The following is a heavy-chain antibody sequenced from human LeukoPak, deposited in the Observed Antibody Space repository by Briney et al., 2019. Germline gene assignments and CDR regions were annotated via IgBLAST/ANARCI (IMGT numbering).Heavy chain of an antibody. V-gene: IGHV4-31*03. CDR2: IYYSGST. D-gene: IGHD6-19*01. J-gene: IGHJ3*02. Sequence: SETLSLTCTVSGGSISSGGYSWSWIRQHPGKGLEWIGYIYYSGSTYYNPSLKSRVTISVDTSKNQFSLKLSSVTAADTAVYYCARGIAVAGTDQNAFDIWGQGTMVTVSS. CDR3: ARGIAVAGTDQNAFDI. CDR1: GGSISSGGYS.